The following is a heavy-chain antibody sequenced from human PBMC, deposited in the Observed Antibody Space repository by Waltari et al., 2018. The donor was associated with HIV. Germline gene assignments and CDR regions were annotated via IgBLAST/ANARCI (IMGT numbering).Heavy chain of an antibody. Sequence: QVQLVESGGGVVHPGRSLRLSCAASGFTFSSYAMHWVRQAPGKGLEWVAVISYYGDNQYYADSVKGRFTISRDNSKNTLYLQMNSLRAEDTAVYYCARGASGWSPGYWGQGTLVTVSS. V-gene: IGHV3-30*03. CDR1: GFTFSSYA. CDR3: ARGASGWSPGY. J-gene: IGHJ4*02. CDR2: ISYYGDNQ. D-gene: IGHD6-19*01.